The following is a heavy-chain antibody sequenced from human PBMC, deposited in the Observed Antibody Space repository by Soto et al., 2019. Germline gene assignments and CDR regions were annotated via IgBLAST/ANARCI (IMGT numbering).Heavy chain of an antibody. Sequence: GGSLRLSCVASGFSFSDYSVTWMRQAPGGGLDFVAFISNSAITNYYADSVKGRFTISRDNAKNSLYLQMNSLRDEDTAVYYCARDYGDYPPAEYYYYGMDVWGQGTTVTVSS. CDR3: ARDYGDYPPAEYYYYGMDV. V-gene: IGHV3-11*04. J-gene: IGHJ6*02. CDR2: ISNSAITN. D-gene: IGHD4-17*01. CDR1: GFSFSDYS.